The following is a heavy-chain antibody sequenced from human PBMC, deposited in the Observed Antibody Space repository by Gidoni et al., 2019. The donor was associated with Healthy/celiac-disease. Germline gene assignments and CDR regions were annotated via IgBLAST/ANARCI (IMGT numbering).Heavy chain of an antibody. V-gene: IGHV3-21*01. CDR2: ISSSSSYI. Sequence: EVQLVESGGGLVKPGGSLRLSCAASGFTFSSYNMNWVRQAPGKGLEWVSSISSSSSYIYYADSVKGRFTISRDNAKNSLYLQMNSLRAEDTAVYYCAALSSTLLLQDYWGQGTLVTVSS. J-gene: IGHJ4*02. CDR1: GFTFSSYN. D-gene: IGHD3-22*01. CDR3: AALSSTLLLQDY.